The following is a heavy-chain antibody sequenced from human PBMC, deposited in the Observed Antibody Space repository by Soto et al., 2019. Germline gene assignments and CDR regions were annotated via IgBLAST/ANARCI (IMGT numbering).Heavy chain of an antibody. CDR3: ARSPLTGSLGLTGTWFDP. J-gene: IGHJ5*02. Sequence: QVQLQESGPGLVKPSQTLSLTCTVSGGSISSGGYYWSWIRQHPGKGLEWIGYIYYSGSTYYNPSLKSRVTIAVDTSKNQFSLKLSSVTAADTAVYYCARSPLTGSLGLTGTWFDPWGQGTLVTVSS. D-gene: IGHD3-9*01. V-gene: IGHV4-31*03. CDR1: GGSISSGGYY. CDR2: IYYSGST.